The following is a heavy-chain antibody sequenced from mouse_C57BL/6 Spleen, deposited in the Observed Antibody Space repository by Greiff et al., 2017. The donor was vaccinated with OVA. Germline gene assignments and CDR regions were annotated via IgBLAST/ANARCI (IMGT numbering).Heavy chain of an antibody. V-gene: IGHV3-6*01. CDR3: ARAGNYAMDY. J-gene: IGHJ4*01. CDR2: ISYDGSN. Sequence: EVKLQESGPGLVKPSQSLSLTCSVTGYSITSGYYWNWIRQFPGNKLEWMGYISYDGSNNYNPSLKNRISITRDTSKNQFFLKLNSVTTEDTATYYSARAGNYAMDYWGQGTSVTVSS. CDR1: GYSITSGYY.